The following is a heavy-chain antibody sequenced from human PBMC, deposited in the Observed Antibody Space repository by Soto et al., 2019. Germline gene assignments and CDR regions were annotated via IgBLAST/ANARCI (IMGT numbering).Heavy chain of an antibody. CDR3: AKWAETTWGYFDL. CDR2: ISYGGSTQ. J-gene: IGHJ2*01. D-gene: IGHD1-7*01. CDR1: GFTFNNFG. Sequence: QVQLVESGGGVVQPGRSLRLSCVASGFTFNNFGIHWVRQAPGKGLEWVAVISYGGSTQYYADSVKGRFTISRDNSKNTRNRQMNSRSAEDTAVYYCAKWAETTWGYFDLWGRGTLVTVSS. V-gene: IGHV3-30*18.